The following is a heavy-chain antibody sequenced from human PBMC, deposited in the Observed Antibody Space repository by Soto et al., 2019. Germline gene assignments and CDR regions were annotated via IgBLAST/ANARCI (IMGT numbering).Heavy chain of an antibody. CDR1: GFTFSSYS. Sequence: EVQLVESGGGLVKPGGSLRLSCAASGFTFSSYSMNWVRQAPGKGLEWVSSISSSSSYIYYADSVKGRFNISRDNAKNSLYLQMNSLRAEDTAVYYCARGGGTTVVTDSGYWGQGTLVTVSS. J-gene: IGHJ4*02. D-gene: IGHD4-17*01. CDR2: ISSSSSYI. CDR3: ARGGGTTVVTDSGY. V-gene: IGHV3-21*01.